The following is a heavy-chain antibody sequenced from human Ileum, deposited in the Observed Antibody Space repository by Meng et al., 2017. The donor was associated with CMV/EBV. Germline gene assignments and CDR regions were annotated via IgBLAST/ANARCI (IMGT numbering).Heavy chain of an antibody. CDR2: MNLDGSEK. CDR3: ARDRGPNTLDY. D-gene: IGHD2-8*01. Sequence: GGSLRLSCAASGFTISGYWMTWVRQAPGEGLEWVVNMNLDGSEKYYVHSVKGRVTVSRDNAKNSLFLQMNSLRAEDTGIYYCARDRGPNTLDYWGQGTLVTVSS. CDR1: GFTISGYW. V-gene: IGHV3-7*01. J-gene: IGHJ4*02.